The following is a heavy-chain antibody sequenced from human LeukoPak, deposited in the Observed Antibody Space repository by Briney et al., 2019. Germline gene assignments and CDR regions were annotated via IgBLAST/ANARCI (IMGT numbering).Heavy chain of an antibody. D-gene: IGHD3-22*01. V-gene: IGHV4-34*01. CDR2: INHSGST. CDR3: ARVSGITMIVVVPEDGFDI. CDR1: GGSFSGYY. J-gene: IGHJ3*02. Sequence: SETLSLTCAVYGGSFSGYYWSWIRQPPGKGLEWIGEINHSGSTNYNPSLKSRVTISVDTSKNQFSLKLSSVTAADTAVYYCARVSGITMIVVVPEDGFDIWGQGTMVTVSS.